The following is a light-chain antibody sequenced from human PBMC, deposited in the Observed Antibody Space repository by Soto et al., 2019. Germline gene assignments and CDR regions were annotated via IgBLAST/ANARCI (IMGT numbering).Light chain of an antibody. CDR3: VQALQPPT. J-gene: IGKJ4*01. CDR1: QSLLHSNGYNY. V-gene: IGKV2-28*01. CDR2: LGS. Sequence: DIVMTQSPLSLPVTPGEPASISCRTSQSLLHSNGYNYLDWYLQKPGQSPQLLIYLGSNRAAGVPERFSGSGSGTDFTLKISRGEAEDVGVYYCVQALQPPTFGGGTKVEIK.